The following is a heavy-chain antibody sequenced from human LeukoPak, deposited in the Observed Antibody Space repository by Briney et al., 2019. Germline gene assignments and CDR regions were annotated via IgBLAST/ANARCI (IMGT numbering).Heavy chain of an antibody. D-gene: IGHD1-14*01. CDR3: ASQSTGTWIGY. CDR2: INANSGST. J-gene: IGHJ1*01. Sequence: NPSCKASENTIIGNYIHWVRQAPGQGLEWMGWINANSGSTNYGPRFEGRVTMTRDTSISTAYMDLSRLRSDDTAVYFCASQSTGTWIGYWGQGTL. V-gene: IGHV1-2*02. CDR1: ENTIIGNY.